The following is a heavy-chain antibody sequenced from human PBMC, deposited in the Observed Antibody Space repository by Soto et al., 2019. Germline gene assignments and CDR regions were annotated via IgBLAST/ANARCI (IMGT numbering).Heavy chain of an antibody. Sequence: GGSLRLSCAASGLTFSSYAMSWVRQAPGKGLEWVSAISGSGGNTYYADSVKGRFTISRDNSRNTLYLQMNSLRADDTAVYYCAKVPRYCSGGSCYGGYFDYWGQGTLVTVSS. CDR1: GLTFSSYA. D-gene: IGHD2-15*01. V-gene: IGHV3-23*01. J-gene: IGHJ4*02. CDR3: AKVPRYCSGGSCYGGYFDY. CDR2: ISGSGGNT.